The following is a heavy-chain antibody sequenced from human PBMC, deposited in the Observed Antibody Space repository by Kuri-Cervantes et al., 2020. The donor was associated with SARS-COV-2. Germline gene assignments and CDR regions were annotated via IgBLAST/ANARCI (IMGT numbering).Heavy chain of an antibody. D-gene: IGHD3-10*01. V-gene: IGHV1-46*01. CDR1: GGTFSSYA. Sequence: ASVKVSCKASGGTFSSYAISWVRQAPGQGLEWMGIINPSGGSTTCAQKFQGRVTMTRDTSTTTVYMELSSLRSEDTAVYYCARGFLDPWGQGALVTVSS. CDR3: ARGFLDP. J-gene: IGHJ5*02. CDR2: INPSGGST.